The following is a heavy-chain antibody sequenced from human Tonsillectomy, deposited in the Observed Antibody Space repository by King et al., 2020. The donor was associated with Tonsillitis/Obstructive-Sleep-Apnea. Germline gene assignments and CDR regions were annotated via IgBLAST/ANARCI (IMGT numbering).Heavy chain of an antibody. J-gene: IGHJ3*02. CDR2: ILYDGGNK. V-gene: IGHV3-30*01. CDR1: RFTFSSYA. Sequence: VQLVESGGGVVQPGRSLRLSCAASRFTFSSYAMHWVRQGPGKGLEGVAVILYDGGNKYYADSVKGRFTISRDNSKNTLYLQMNSLRAEDTAVYYCAREDGYCSGGSCYSKAFDIWGQGTMVTVSS. D-gene: IGHD2-15*01. CDR3: AREDGYCSGGSCYSKAFDI.